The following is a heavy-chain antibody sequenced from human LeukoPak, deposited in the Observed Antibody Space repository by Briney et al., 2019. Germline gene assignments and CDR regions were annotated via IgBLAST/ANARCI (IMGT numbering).Heavy chain of an antibody. D-gene: IGHD1-14*01. V-gene: IGHV3-23*01. CDR2: ISGTTSGT. CDR3: AKVRTYFYHGLDV. Sequence: GGSLRLSCAASGFTFSTCAMSWVRQAPGKGLEWVSGISGTTSGTYYADSVKGRFTISRDNSKNTLFLQVNSLRAEDTAVYYCAKVRTYFYHGLDVCGQGTTVTVSS. J-gene: IGHJ6*02. CDR1: GFTFSTCA.